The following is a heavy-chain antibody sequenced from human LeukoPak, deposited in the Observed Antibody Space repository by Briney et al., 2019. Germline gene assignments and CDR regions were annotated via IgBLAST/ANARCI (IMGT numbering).Heavy chain of an antibody. CDR2: FDSEDGET. CDR1: GYTLTELS. V-gene: IGHV1-24*01. D-gene: IGHD1-26*01. J-gene: IGHJ6*02. CDR3: ATVGVILGAYYYGMDV. Sequence: ASVKVSCKVSGYTLTELSMHWVRQAPGKGLEWMGGFDSEDGETIYAQKFQGRVTMTEDTSTDTAYMELSSLRSEDTAVYYCATVGVILGAYYYGMDVWGQGTTVTVSS.